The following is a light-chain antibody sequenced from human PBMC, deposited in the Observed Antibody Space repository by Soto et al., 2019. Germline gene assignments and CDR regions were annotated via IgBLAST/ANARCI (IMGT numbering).Light chain of an antibody. J-gene: IGLJ3*02. CDR3: TSYTNSGTWV. Sequence: QSALTQPASVSGSPGQSITISCTGTSSDVGGYNYVSWYQQHPGKAPKLIIYEVTHRPSGVSSRFYGSRSGNTASLTISGLQAEDEADYYCTSYTNSGTWVFGGGTKLTVL. CDR2: EVT. V-gene: IGLV2-14*01. CDR1: SSDVGGYNY.